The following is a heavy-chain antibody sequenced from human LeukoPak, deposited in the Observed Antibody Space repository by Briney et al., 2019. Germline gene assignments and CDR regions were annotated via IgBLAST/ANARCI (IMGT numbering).Heavy chain of an antibody. Sequence: ASVKVSCKASVYTFTRYDIHWVRQATGQGLEWMGWMNPNSGNTGYAQKFQGRVTMTRNTSISTAYMELSSLRSEDTAVYYCARIHGEDRDYWGQGTLVTVSS. CDR3: ARIHGEDRDY. D-gene: IGHD4-17*01. V-gene: IGHV1-8*01. J-gene: IGHJ4*02. CDR1: VYTFTRYD. CDR2: MNPNSGNT.